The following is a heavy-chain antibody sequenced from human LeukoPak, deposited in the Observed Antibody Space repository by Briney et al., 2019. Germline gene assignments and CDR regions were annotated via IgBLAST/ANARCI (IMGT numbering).Heavy chain of an antibody. V-gene: IGHV1-8*01. Sequence: ASVKVSCKASGYTFTSYDINWVRQATGQGLEWMGWTNPNSGNTGYAQKFQGRVTMTRNTSISTAYMELSSLRSEDTAVYYCARTAIVTPRRPTPIAARPRGPFGYWGQGTLVTVSS. CDR2: TNPNSGNT. CDR1: GYTFTSYD. D-gene: IGHD6-6*01. J-gene: IGHJ4*02. CDR3: ARTAIVTPRRPTPIAARPRGPFGY.